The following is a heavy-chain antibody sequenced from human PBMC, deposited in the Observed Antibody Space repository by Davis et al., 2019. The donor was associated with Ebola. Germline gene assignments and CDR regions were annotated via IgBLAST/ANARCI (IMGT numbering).Heavy chain of an antibody. CDR1: GYIFNNHP. V-gene: IGHV1-3*01. CDR2: INAGDGDT. CDR3: ARDNAFPWLNYYGMDV. Sequence: ASVTVSYMPSGYIFNNHPIHWARQAPGQTTEWLGWINAGDGDTKVPHSFQVRVTFSRDTSASVVYMELSSLRYEDTGLYFCARDNAFPWLNYYGMDVWGQGTTVTVSS. J-gene: IGHJ6*02. D-gene: IGHD3-16*01.